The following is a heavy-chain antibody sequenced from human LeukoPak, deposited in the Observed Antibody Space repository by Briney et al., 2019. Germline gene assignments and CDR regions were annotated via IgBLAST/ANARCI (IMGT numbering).Heavy chain of an antibody. V-gene: IGHV4-30-2*01. CDR1: GGSISSGGYY. CDR3: ASHPRSGYLPPDY. Sequence: SETLSLTCTVSGGSISSGGYYWSWIRQPPGKGLEWIGYIYHSGSTYYNPSLKSRVTISVDRSKNQFSLKLSSVTAADTAVYYCASHPRSGYLPPDYWGQGTLVTVSS. CDR2: IYHSGST. J-gene: IGHJ4*02. D-gene: IGHD3-3*01.